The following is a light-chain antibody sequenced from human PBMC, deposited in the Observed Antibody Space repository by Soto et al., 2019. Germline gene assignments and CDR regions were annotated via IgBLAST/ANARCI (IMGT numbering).Light chain of an antibody. V-gene: IGLV2-8*01. J-gene: IGLJ1*01. CDR2: EVS. CDR1: SSDVGAYNY. CDR3: SSYAGSSNV. Sequence: QSALTQPPSASGSPGQSVTISCTGTSSDVGAYNYVSWYQQHPGKAPKVMIYEVSKRPSGVPDRFSGSKSGNTASLTVSGLQAEDEADYYCSSYAGSSNVFGTGTKVTVL.